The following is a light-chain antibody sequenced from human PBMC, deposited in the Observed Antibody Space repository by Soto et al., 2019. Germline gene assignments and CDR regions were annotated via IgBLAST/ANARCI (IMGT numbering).Light chain of an antibody. CDR1: QSVSSN. Sequence: EIVMAQSPVTLSGSPAERSTLSCMASQSVSSNLAWYQQKPGQAPRLLVYGASGRATDIPDRFSGRGSGTDFTLTINRLEPEDFAVYYCQNYDSSPYTFGQGTRLEIK. CDR2: GAS. CDR3: QNYDSSPYT. V-gene: IGKV3-20*01. J-gene: IGKJ5*01.